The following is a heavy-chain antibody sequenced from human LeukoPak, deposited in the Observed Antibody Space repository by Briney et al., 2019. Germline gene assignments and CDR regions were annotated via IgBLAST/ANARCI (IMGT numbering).Heavy chain of an antibody. CDR1: GFTFSRYW. V-gene: IGHV3-74*01. CDR2: INSDGNSA. CDR3: ARSLPYNWFDP. Sequence: GGSLRLSCAASGFTFSRYWMHWVRQAPGKGLVWVSRINSDGNSANYADSVKGRFTISRDNAKNTLYLQMNSLRAEDTAVYYCARSLPYNWFDPWGQGTLVTVSS. J-gene: IGHJ5*02.